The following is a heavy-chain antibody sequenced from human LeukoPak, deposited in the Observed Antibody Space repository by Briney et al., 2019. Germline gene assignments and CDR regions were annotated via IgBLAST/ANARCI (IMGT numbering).Heavy chain of an antibody. V-gene: IGHV3-30-3*01. Sequence: GGSLRLSCAASGFXFSSYAIHWVRQAPGKGLEWVAVISYDGSNKYYADSVKGRFTISRDNSKNTLYLQMNSLRAEDTAVYYCAVRYQLLRGFDYWGQGTLVTVSS. D-gene: IGHD2-2*01. CDR2: ISYDGSNK. CDR3: AVRYQLLRGFDY. J-gene: IGHJ4*02. CDR1: GFXFSSYA.